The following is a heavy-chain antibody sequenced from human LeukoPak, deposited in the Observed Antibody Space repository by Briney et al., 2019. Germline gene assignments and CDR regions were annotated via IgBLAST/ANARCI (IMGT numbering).Heavy chain of an antibody. Sequence: ASVKVSCKASGYTFTSYGISWVRQAPGQGLEWMGWISAYNGNTNYAQKLQGRVTMTTDTSTSTAYMELRSLRSDDTAVYYCARDPGEGYSSSWYVWYYYGMDVWGQGTTVTVSS. J-gene: IGHJ6*02. V-gene: IGHV1-18*01. CDR2: ISAYNGNT. D-gene: IGHD6-13*01. CDR1: GYTFTSYG. CDR3: ARDPGEGYSSSWYVWYYYGMDV.